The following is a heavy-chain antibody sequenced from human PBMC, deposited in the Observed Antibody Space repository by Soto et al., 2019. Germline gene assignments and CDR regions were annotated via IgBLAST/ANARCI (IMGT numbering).Heavy chain of an antibody. CDR1: GGSFSGYY. D-gene: IGHD3-10*01. CDR2: INRGGST. V-gene: IGHV4-34*01. Sequence: SETLSLTCAVYGGSFSGYYWSWIRQPPGKGLEWIGEINRGGSTNYNPSLKSRVNISVDKSKNQFSLKVRSVTAADTAVYYCTRGLNLEQPGRGINWFDPWGQGTPVTVSS. J-gene: IGHJ5*02. CDR3: TRGLNLEQPGRGINWFDP.